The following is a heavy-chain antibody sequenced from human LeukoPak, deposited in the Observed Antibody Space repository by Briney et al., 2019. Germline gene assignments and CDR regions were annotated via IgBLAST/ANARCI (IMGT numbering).Heavy chain of an antibody. CDR2: IYPGDSDT. CDR3: TRQTISGSYYFDY. V-gene: IGHV5-51*01. D-gene: IGHD1-26*01. J-gene: IGHJ4*02. Sequence: SGESLKISCKGSGYSFTSYWIGWVRQMPGKGLEWMGIIYPGDSDTRYSPSFQGQVTISADKSISTAYLQWSSLKASDTAMYYCTRQTISGSYYFDYWGQGTLVTVSS. CDR1: GYSFTSYW.